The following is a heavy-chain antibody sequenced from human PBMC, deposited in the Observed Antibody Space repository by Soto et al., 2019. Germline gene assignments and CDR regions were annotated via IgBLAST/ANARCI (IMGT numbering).Heavy chain of an antibody. Sequence: PGESLKIACKGSGYSFAGYWITWVRQKPGKGLEWMGRIDPSDSQTYYSPSFRGHVTISVTKSITTVFLQWSSLRASDTAMYYCARRYCSTTNCYPFDYWGQGTPVTVSS. CDR2: IDPSDSQT. CDR1: GYSFAGYW. V-gene: IGHV5-10-1*01. CDR3: ARRYCSTTNCYPFDY. D-gene: IGHD2-2*01. J-gene: IGHJ4*02.